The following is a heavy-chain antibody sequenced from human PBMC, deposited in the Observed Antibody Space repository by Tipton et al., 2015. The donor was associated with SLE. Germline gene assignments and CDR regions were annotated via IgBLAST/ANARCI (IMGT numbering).Heavy chain of an antibody. CDR3: VTYYDFWSGWGDYGRDV. D-gene: IGHD3-3*01. Sequence: TLSLTCTVSGGSISSSSYYWGWIRQPPGKGLEWIGSIYYSGSTYYNPSLKSRVTISVDTSKNQFSLKLSSVTAADTAVYYCVTYYDFWSGWGDYGRDVWGRGTRV. CDR1: GGSISSSSYY. CDR2: IYYSGST. J-gene: IGHJ6*02. V-gene: IGHV4-39*07.